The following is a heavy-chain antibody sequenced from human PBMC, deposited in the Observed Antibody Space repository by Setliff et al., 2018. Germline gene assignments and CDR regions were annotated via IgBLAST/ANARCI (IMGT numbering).Heavy chain of an antibody. CDR2: IYTTGST. J-gene: IGHJ6*03. V-gene: IGHV4-4*07. Sequence: SETLSLTCTVSGGSIGSYYWTWTRQPAGRGLEWIGRIYTTGSTNFNPSLNSRVTMSIDTSKNQFSLKLNSVTAADMAVYYCAREQWLDPPGYYYMDVWAKGTTVTVSS. D-gene: IGHD6-19*01. CDR1: GGSIGSYY. CDR3: AREQWLDPPGYYYMDV.